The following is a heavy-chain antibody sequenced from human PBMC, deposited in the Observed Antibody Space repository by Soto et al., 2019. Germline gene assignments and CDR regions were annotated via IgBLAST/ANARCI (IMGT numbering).Heavy chain of an antibody. J-gene: IGHJ4*02. CDR3: AKGQYSGTHSLAGTIDY. D-gene: IGHD1-26*01. CDR2: ISYDGNNK. V-gene: IGHV3-30*18. CDR1: GFTFSSCA. Sequence: QVQLVESGGIVVQPGRSLRLSCAASGFTFSSCAMHWVRQAPGKGLEWVTVISYDGNNKKYADSVKGRFTISRDNSKDTLYLVMSSLRVEDTAVYYCAKGQYSGTHSLAGTIDYWGQGTLVTVSS.